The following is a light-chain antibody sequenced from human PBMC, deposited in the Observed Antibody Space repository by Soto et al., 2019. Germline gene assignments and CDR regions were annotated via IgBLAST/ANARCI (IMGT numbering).Light chain of an antibody. CDR1: QSVSSN. CDR2: GAS. V-gene: IGKV3-15*01. CDR3: QHYDSLPIT. Sequence: EIVMTQSPATLSVSPGERATLSCRASQSVSSNLAWYQQTPGQAPRLLIYGASTRATGIPGRFSGSGSGTDFTLTISRLEPEDFAVFYCQHYDSLPITFGQGTRLEIK. J-gene: IGKJ5*01.